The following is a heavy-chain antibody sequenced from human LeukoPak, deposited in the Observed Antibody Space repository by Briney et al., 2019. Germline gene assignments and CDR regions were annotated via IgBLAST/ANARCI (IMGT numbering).Heavy chain of an antibody. CDR1: GVSVSSGRYY. V-gene: IGHV4-61*01. J-gene: IGHJ3*02. D-gene: IGHD3-9*01. CDR2: LYYTGRT. Sequence: SETLSLTCTVSGVSVSSGRYYWSWLRQPTGKGLEWIGYLYYTGRTNYAPSLKSGFTISVDTSKDQFSLKLSSVTAADTAVYYCARSGSSDIYAVRAFDIWGQGTMVTVSS. CDR3: ARSGSSDIYAVRAFDI.